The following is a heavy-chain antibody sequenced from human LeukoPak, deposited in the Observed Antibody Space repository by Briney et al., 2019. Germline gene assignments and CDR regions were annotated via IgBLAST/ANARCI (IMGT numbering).Heavy chain of an antibody. Sequence: GGSLRLSCAASGFTFSNYGMHWVRQAPGKGLEWVAVIWYDGSNKYYADSVKGRFTISRDNSKNTLYLQMNSLRAEDTAVYYCARGPYCTNGVCLGPLDYWGQGTLVTVPS. J-gene: IGHJ4*02. V-gene: IGHV3-33*01. D-gene: IGHD2-8*01. CDR2: IWYDGSNK. CDR1: GFTFSNYG. CDR3: ARGPYCTNGVCLGPLDY.